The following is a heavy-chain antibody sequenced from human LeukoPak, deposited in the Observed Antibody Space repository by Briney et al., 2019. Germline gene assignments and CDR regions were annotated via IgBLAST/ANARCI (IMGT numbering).Heavy chain of an antibody. J-gene: IGHJ4*02. V-gene: IGHV1-2*06. CDR3: ARIGGSGYTYGTFDY. Sequence: ASVKVSCKASGYTFTGYYMHWVRQAPGQGLEWMGRINPNSGGTNYAQKFQGRVTMTRDTSISTAYMEMSRLRFDDTAVYYCARIGGSGYTYGTFDYWGQGTLVTVSS. CDR2: INPNSGGT. D-gene: IGHD5-18*01. CDR1: GYTFTGYY.